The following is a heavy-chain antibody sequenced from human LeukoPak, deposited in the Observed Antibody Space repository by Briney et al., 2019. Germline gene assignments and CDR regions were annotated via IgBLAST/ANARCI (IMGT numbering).Heavy chain of an antibody. CDR3: ARGYYDFWSGYQAYNWFDP. CDR1: GFTFSSYA. J-gene: IGHJ5*02. Sequence: PGGSLRLSCAASGFTFSSYAMSWVRQAPGKGLEWVSAISGSGGSTYYADSVKGRFTISRDNSKNTLYLQMNSLRAEDTAVYYCARGYYDFWSGYQAYNWFDPWGQGTLVTVSS. CDR2: ISGSGGST. D-gene: IGHD3-3*01. V-gene: IGHV3-23*01.